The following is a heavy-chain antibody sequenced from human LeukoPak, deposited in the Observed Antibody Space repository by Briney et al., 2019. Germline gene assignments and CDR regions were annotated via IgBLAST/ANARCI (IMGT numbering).Heavy chain of an antibody. CDR2: ISGSPDNT. J-gene: IGHJ4*02. CDR3: ARLVGVSPLDY. D-gene: IGHD3-16*01. V-gene: IGHV3-23*01. Sequence: GGSLRLSCVVSGFTFSSYAMYWVRQAPGKGLEWVSEISGSPDNTYYADSVKGRFATSRDDSRNTLYLQMNSLRAEDTAVYYCARLVGVSPLDYWGQGTPVTVSS. CDR1: GFTFSSYA.